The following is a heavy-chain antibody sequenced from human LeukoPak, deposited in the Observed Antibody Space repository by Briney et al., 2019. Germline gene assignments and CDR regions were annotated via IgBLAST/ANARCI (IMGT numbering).Heavy chain of an antibody. CDR2: IRQDGSQR. D-gene: IGHD6-6*01. CDR3: ARRGGSSSRRSPIDY. V-gene: IGHV3-7*01. CDR1: GFTFRDNG. J-gene: IGHJ4*02. Sequence: GGPRRFSGTAPGFTFRDNGITGFAKAPGKGPNGLANIRQDGSQRYYVDSVRGRFTISRDNAKNSLFLQMNGLRAEDTAVYYCARRGGSSSRRSPIDYWGQGTLVTVSS.